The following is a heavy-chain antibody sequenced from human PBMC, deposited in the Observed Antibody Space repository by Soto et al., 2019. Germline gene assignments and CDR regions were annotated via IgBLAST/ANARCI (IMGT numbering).Heavy chain of an antibody. CDR1: GYNFTSYG. D-gene: IGHD6-6*01. Sequence: ASVKVSCKASGYNFTSYGISWVRQAPGQGLEWMGWISAYNGNTNYAQKLQGRVTMTTDTSTSTAYMELRSLRSDDTAVYYCARVKGAARISHFDYWGQGTLVTVSS. V-gene: IGHV1-18*01. CDR3: ARVKGAARISHFDY. CDR2: ISAYNGNT. J-gene: IGHJ4*02.